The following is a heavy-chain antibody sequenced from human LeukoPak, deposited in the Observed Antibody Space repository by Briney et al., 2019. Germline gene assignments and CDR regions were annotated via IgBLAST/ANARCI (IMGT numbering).Heavy chain of an antibody. D-gene: IGHD4-17*01. J-gene: IGHJ4*02. CDR3: AREVHGDIDY. Sequence: SETLSLTCTVSGDSISSGSYYWSRIRQPAGKGLEWIGRIYTSGSTNYNPSLKSRVTISVDTSKNQFSLKLSSVTAADTAVYYCAREVHGDIDYWGQGTLVTVSS. CDR1: GDSISSGSYY. V-gene: IGHV4-61*02. CDR2: IYTSGST.